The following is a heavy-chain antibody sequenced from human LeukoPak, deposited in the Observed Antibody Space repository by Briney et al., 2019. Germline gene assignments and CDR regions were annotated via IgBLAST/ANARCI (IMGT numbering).Heavy chain of an antibody. CDR3: ARTYYYDSSGLYYFDY. CDR2: INHSGST. J-gene: IGHJ4*02. D-gene: IGHD3-22*01. Sequence: SETLSLTCAVYGGSLSGYYWSWIRQPPGKGLEWIGEINHSGSTNYNPSLKSRVTISVDTSKNQFSLKLSSVTAADTAVYYCARTYYYDSSGLYYFDYWGQGTLVTVSS. V-gene: IGHV4-34*01. CDR1: GGSLSGYY.